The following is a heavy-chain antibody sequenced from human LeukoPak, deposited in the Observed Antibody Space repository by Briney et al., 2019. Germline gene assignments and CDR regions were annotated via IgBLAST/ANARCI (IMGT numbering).Heavy chain of an antibody. CDR1: GYTFTSYY. CDR3: ARSLIDYGGSYDAFDI. V-gene: IGHV1-2*02. CDR2: INPNSGGT. D-gene: IGHD4-23*01. Sequence: ASVKVSCKASGYTFTSYYMHWVRQAPGQGLEWMGWINPNSGGTNYAQKFQGRVTMTRDTSISTAYMELSRLRSDDTAVYYCARSLIDYGGSYDAFDIWGQGTMVTISS. J-gene: IGHJ3*02.